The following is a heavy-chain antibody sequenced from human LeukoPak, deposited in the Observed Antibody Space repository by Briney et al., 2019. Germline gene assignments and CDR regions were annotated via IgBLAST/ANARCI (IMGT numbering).Heavy chain of an antibody. CDR3: ARSYPSRDIVVVPADYFDY. CDR2: IYYNGIS. V-gene: IGHV4-59*12. D-gene: IGHD2-2*01. CDR1: GGSISGYY. Sequence: PSETLSLTCTVSGGSISGYYWSWIRQPPGKGLEWIAYIYYNGISNYNPSLKSRVIISVDTSKNQFSLKLSSVTAADTAVYYCARSYPSRDIVVVPADYFDYWGQGTLVTASS. J-gene: IGHJ4*02.